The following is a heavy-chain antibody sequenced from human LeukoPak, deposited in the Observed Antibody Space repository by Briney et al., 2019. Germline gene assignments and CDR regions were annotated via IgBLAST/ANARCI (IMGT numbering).Heavy chain of an antibody. Sequence: GASVKVSCKASGGTFSSYAISWVRQAPGQGLEWMGRIIPILGIANYAQKFQGRVTITADKSTSTAYMELSSLRSEDTAVYYCARGALRTNHPFDYWGQGTLVTVSS. CDR2: IIPILGIA. J-gene: IGHJ4*02. CDR3: ARGALRTNHPFDY. V-gene: IGHV1-69*04. CDR1: GGTFSSYA.